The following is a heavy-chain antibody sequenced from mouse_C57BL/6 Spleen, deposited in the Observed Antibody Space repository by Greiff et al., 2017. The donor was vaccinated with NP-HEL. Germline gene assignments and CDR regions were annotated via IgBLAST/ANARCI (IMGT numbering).Heavy chain of an antibody. V-gene: IGHV1-80*01. J-gene: IGHJ1*03. CDR3: ARYGNPPYWYFDV. D-gene: IGHD2-1*01. Sequence: QVQLKESGAELVKPGASVKISCKASGYAFSSYWMNWVKQRPGKGLEWIGQIYPGDGATNYNGKFKGKATLTADKSSSTAYMQLSSLTSEDSAGYFCARYGNPPYWYFDVWGTGTTVTVSS. CDR2: IYPGDGAT. CDR1: GYAFSSYW.